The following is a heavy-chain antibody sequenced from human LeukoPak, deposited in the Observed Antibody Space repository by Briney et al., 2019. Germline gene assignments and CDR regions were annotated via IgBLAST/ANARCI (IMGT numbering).Heavy chain of an antibody. Sequence: GGSLRLSCAVSGFTFSSYAMSWVRQAPGKGLEWVSTISGSGGNTNYADSVKGRFTISRDNSKNTLYLQMNSLRAEDTAVYYCAKGRGYYYDGSGYPNYFDYWGQGTLVTVSS. V-gene: IGHV3-23*01. CDR3: AKGRGYYYDGSGYPNYFDY. D-gene: IGHD3-22*01. CDR2: ISGSGGNT. J-gene: IGHJ4*02. CDR1: GFTFSSYA.